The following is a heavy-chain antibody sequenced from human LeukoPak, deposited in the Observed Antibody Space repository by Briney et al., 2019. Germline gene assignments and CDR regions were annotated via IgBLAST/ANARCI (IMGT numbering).Heavy chain of an antibody. CDR2: TYDSGSS. CDR3: ARGWASSWYYDF. J-gene: IGHJ4*02. Sequence: SETLSLTCAVSGGSMRNYYWSWIRQPPGKGLEWIGYTYDSGSSSYNPSLRSRVSLSIDTSKNQFSLNLSSVTAADTAVYYCARGWASSWYYDFWGQGTLVTVSS. V-gene: IGHV4-59*01. CDR1: GGSMRNYY. D-gene: IGHD2-2*01.